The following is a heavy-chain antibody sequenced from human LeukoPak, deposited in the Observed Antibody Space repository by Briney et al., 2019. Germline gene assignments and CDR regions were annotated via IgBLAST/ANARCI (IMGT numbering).Heavy chain of an antibody. Sequence: SETLSLTCTVSGGSISSSSFYWGWLRQPPGTGLEWIGSIYYSGITHYNPSLKSRVTILVDTSKNQFSLKLSSVTASDTAVYYCARLYYYGSGFDHWGQGTLVTVSS. CDR2: IYYSGIT. CDR1: GGSISSSSFY. CDR3: ARLYYYGSGFDH. J-gene: IGHJ4*02. V-gene: IGHV4-39*01. D-gene: IGHD3-10*01.